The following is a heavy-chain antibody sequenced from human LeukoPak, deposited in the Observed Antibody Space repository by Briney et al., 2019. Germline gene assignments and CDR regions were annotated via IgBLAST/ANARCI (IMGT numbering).Heavy chain of an antibody. V-gene: IGHV3-7*01. D-gene: IGHD2-15*01. CDR1: GFTFSRYW. J-gene: IGHJ6*02. CDR3: ASLGYCSGGSYFYGMDV. CDR2: IKQDGSEK. Sequence: PGGSLRLSCAASGFTFSRYWMSWVRQAPGKGLEWVANIKQDGSEKYYVDSVKGRFTISRDNAKNSLYLQMNSLRAEDTAVFYCASLGYCSGGSYFYGMDVWGQGTTVIVSS.